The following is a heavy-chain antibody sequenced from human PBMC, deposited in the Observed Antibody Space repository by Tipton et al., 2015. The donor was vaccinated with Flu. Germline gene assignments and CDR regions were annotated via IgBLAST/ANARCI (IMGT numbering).Heavy chain of an antibody. CDR1: GHSISSGYY. D-gene: IGHD3-16*01. CDR3: AKVKFGWVES. V-gene: IGHV4-38-2*02. Sequence: TLSLTCTVSGHSISSGYYWGWIRQPPGKGLEWIGSIYQSGTTYYNPSLKSRLAMSIDTSKSQFSLRLSSMTAADTAIYYCAKVKFGWVESWAQGTLVTVSS. CDR2: IYQSGTT. J-gene: IGHJ5*01.